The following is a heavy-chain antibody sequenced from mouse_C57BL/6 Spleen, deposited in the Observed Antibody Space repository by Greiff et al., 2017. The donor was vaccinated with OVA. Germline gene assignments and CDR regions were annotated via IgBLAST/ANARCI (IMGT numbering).Heavy chain of an antibody. CDR3: AIYIRYDYGSHFDY. J-gene: IGHJ2*01. Sequence: EVMLVESGGGLVQPGGSLSLSCAASGFTFTDYYMSWVRQPPGKALEWLGFIRNKANGYTTEYSASVKGRFTISRDNSKSILYLQMNALRAEDSATYYCAIYIRYDYGSHFDYWGQGTTLTVSS. CDR1: GFTFTDYY. D-gene: IGHD1-1*01. CDR2: IRNKANGYTT. V-gene: IGHV7-3*01.